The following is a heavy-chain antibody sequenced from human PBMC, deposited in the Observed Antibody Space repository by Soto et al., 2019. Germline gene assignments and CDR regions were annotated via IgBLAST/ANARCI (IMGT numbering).Heavy chain of an antibody. CDR3: AKDQGGGYSSSWYVGLFDY. J-gene: IGHJ4*02. Sequence: GGSLRLSCAASGFTFSSYGMHWVRQAPGKGLEWVAVISYDGSNKYYADSVKGRFTISRDNSKSTLYLQMNSLRAEDTAVYYCAKDQGGGYSSSWYVGLFDYWGQGTLVTVSS. D-gene: IGHD6-13*01. CDR1: GFTFSSYG. V-gene: IGHV3-30*18. CDR2: ISYDGSNK.